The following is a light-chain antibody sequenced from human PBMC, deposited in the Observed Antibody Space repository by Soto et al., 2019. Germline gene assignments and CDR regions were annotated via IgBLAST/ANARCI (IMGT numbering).Light chain of an antibody. CDR1: QSVSSY. CDR3: QQRSNWPRT. J-gene: IGKJ1*01. Sequence: EIVLTQSPATLSLSPGERATLSCRASQSVSSYLAWYQQKPGQAPRLLIYDASNRATGIPARFSGSGSGTDFTLTISSLEPADFAVYYCQQRSNWPRTFGQGTKVDIK. CDR2: DAS. V-gene: IGKV3-11*01.